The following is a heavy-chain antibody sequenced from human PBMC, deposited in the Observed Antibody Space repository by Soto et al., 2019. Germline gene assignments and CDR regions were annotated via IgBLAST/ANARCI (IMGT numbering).Heavy chain of an antibody. CDR3: AREYYYDSSGYSPVYCFDY. V-gene: IGHV1-18*04. CDR1: GYTFTSYG. Sequence: ASVKVSCKASGYTFTSYGISWVRQAPGQGLEWMGWISAYNGNTNYAQKLQGRVTMTTDTSTSTAYMELRSLRSDDTAVYYCAREYYYDSSGYSPVYCFDYWGQGTLVTVSS. CDR2: ISAYNGNT. D-gene: IGHD3-22*01. J-gene: IGHJ4*02.